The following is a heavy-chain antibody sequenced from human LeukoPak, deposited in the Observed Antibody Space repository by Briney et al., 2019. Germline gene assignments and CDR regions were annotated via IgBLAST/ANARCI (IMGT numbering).Heavy chain of an antibody. V-gene: IGHV4-59*08. CDR1: VGSISNYY. Sequence: SDTLSLTCIVSVGSISNYYWNWIRQPPGKGLERIGYIDYSGSTNYNPSLKSRVTISVDTSKNQFSLNLGSVTAADTAIYYCARRVLMSSTGVPDTWLDPWGQGTLVTVSS. CDR2: IDYSGST. CDR3: ARRVLMSSTGVPDTWLDP. D-gene: IGHD2-8*01. J-gene: IGHJ5*02.